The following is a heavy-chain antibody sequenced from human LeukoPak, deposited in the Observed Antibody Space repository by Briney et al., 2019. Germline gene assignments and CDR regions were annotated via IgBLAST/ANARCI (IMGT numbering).Heavy chain of an antibody. CDR3: ARGRGYSGYEWSFDY. V-gene: IGHV1-18*01. CDR1: GYTFTSYG. CDR2: ISAYNGNT. D-gene: IGHD5-12*01. Sequence: ASVKVSCKASGYTFTSYGISWVRQAPGQGLEWMGWISAYNGNTNYAQKPQGRVTMTTDTSTSTAYMELRSLRSDDTAVYYCARGRGYSGYEWSFDYWGQGTLVTVSS. J-gene: IGHJ4*02.